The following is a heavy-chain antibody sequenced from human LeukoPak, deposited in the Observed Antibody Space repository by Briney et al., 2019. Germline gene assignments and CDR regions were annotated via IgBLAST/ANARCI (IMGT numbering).Heavy chain of an antibody. J-gene: IGHJ4*02. Sequence: ASVKVSCKASGYTFTSYGISWVRQAPGQGLEWMGWISAYNGNTNYAQKLQGRVTMTTDTSTSTAYMELSSLRSEDTAVYYCATDAEYSGYDYYFDYWGQGTLVTVSS. V-gene: IGHV1-18*01. D-gene: IGHD5-12*01. CDR3: ATDAEYSGYDYYFDY. CDR1: GYTFTSYG. CDR2: ISAYNGNT.